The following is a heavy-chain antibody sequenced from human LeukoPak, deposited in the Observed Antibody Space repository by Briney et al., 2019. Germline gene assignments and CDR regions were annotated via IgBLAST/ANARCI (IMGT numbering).Heavy chain of an antibody. V-gene: IGHV1-69*13. Sequence: SVKVSCKASGGTFSSYAISWVRQAPGQGLEWMGGIIPIFGTANCAQKFQGRVTITADESTSTAYMELSSLRSEDTAVYYCARGYCSDTSCYATDYWGQGTLVTVSS. CDR1: GGTFSSYA. CDR3: ARGYCSDTSCYATDY. D-gene: IGHD2-2*01. CDR2: IIPIFGTA. J-gene: IGHJ4*02.